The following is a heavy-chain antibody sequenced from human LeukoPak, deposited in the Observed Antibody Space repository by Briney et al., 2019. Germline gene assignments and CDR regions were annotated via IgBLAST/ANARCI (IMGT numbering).Heavy chain of an antibody. CDR3: ATGKLRIAPFDY. D-gene: IGHD2/OR15-2a*01. CDR2: FDPEDGET. CDR1: GYTLTELS. V-gene: IGHV1-24*01. J-gene: IGHJ4*02. Sequence: ASVKVSCKVSGYTLTELSMHWVRQAPGKGFEWMGGFDPEDGETIYAQKFQGRVTMTEDTSTDTAYMELSSLRSEDTAVYYCATGKLRIAPFDYWGQGTLVTVSS.